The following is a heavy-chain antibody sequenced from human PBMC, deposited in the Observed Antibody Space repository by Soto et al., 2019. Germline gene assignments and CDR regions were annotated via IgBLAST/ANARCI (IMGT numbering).Heavy chain of an antibody. CDR1: GGSISSYY. CDR2: MYSSGSN. D-gene: IGHD4-17*01. V-gene: IGHV4-59*01. Sequence: QVQLQESGPGLVKPSETLSLTCTVSGGSISSYYWSWIRQSPGKGLEWIGYMYSSGSNSYNPSLKSRVTISVATSTNHFSLKLTSVTAADTAVYYCASHPYGVMGYFDYWGQGTLVTVSS. CDR3: ASHPYGVMGYFDY. J-gene: IGHJ4*02.